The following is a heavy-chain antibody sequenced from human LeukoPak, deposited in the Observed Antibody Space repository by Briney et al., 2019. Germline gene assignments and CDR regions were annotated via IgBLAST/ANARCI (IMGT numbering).Heavy chain of an antibody. CDR3: AKDSDVPFDY. CDR2: IKQDGSEK. D-gene: IGHD3-16*01. V-gene: IGHV3-7*04. Sequence: GGSLRLSCAASGFTFSSCWMNSVRQAPGKGLEWVANIKQDGSEKYYVDSVKGRFTISRDNAKNSLYLQMNSLRAEDTAVYYCAKDSDVPFDYWDQGTLVTVSS. J-gene: IGHJ4*02. CDR1: GFTFSSCW.